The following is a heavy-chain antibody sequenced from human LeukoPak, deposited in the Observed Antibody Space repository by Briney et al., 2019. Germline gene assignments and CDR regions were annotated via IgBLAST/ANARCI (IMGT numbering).Heavy chain of an antibody. J-gene: IGHJ4*02. D-gene: IGHD2-2*01. V-gene: IGHV4-61*02. CDR3: ARDWGKGIVVVPAARFDY. CDR1: GGSISSGDYY. Sequence: SETLSLTCTVSGGSISSGDYYWSWIRQPPGKGLEWIGRIYTSGSTNYNPSLKSRVTISVDTSKNQFSLKLSSVTAADTAVYYCARDWGKGIVVVPAARFDYWGQGTLVTVSS. CDR2: IYTSGST.